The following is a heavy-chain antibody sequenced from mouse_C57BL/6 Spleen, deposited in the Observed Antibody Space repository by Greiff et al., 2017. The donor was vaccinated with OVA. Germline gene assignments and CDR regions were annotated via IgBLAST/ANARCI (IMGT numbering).Heavy chain of an antibody. J-gene: IGHJ4*01. Sequence: EVKLVESGGDLVKPGGSLKLSCAASGFTFSSYGMSWVRQTPDKRLEWVATISSGGSYTYYPDSVKGRFTISRDNAKNTLYLQMSSLKSEDTAMYYCARHYSNLSIYAMDYWGQGTSVTVSS. CDR1: GFTFSSYG. V-gene: IGHV5-6*01. CDR3: ARHYSNLSIYAMDY. D-gene: IGHD2-5*01. CDR2: ISSGGSYT.